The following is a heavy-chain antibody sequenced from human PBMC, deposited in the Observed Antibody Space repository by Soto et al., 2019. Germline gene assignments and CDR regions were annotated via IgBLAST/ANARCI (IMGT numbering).Heavy chain of an antibody. V-gene: IGHV3-74*01. D-gene: IGHD3-9*01. Sequence: GGSLRLSCAASGLPFSSYWMLWVRQAPGKGLVWVSRIDSDGSTRNYADSVRGRFTISRDNAKNTVDLQMNSLRAEDTAVYYCARGGSTGNWFDPWGQGTQVTVSS. CDR2: IDSDGSTR. CDR1: GLPFSSYW. CDR3: ARGGSTGNWFDP. J-gene: IGHJ5*02.